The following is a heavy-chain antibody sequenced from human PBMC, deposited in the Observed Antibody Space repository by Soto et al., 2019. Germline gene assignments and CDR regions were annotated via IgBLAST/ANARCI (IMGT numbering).Heavy chain of an antibody. D-gene: IGHD3-22*01. V-gene: IGHV4-59*01. J-gene: IGHJ5*02. CDR1: GGSISSYY. CDR3: ARVNYYDSSGYYYDWFDP. CDR2: IYYSGST. Sequence: PSETLSLTCTVSGGSISSYYWSWIRQPPGKGLEWIGYIYYSGSTNYNPSLKSRVTISVDTSKNQFSLKLSSVTAADTAVYYCARVNYYDSSGYYYDWFDPWGQGTLVTVSS.